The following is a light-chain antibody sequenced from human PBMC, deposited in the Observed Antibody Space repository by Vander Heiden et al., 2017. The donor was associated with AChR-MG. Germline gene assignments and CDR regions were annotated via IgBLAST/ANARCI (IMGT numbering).Light chain of an antibody. Sequence: SSELTQDPAVSVALGQTVRITCQGDSLRSYYASWYQQKPGQAPVLVIYGKNNRPSGIPDRFSGSSSGNTASLTITGAQAEDEADYYCNSRDSSGNHLKFGGGTKLTGL. CDR1: SLRSYY. V-gene: IGLV3-19*01. J-gene: IGLJ2*01. CDR3: NSRDSSGNHLK. CDR2: GKN.